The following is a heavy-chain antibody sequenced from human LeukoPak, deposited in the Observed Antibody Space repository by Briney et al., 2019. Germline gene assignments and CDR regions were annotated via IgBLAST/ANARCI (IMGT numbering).Heavy chain of an antibody. D-gene: IGHD3-16*02. V-gene: IGHV3-7*03. Sequence: GGSLRLSCAASGFTFSSYWMSWVRQAPGKGLEWVANIKQDGSEKYYVDSVKGRFTISRDNAKNSLYLQMNSLRAEDTAVYYCAKYDYVWGSYRQGNLYYFDYWGQGTLVTVSS. CDR3: AKYDYVWGSYRQGNLYYFDY. CDR1: GFTFSSYW. CDR2: IKQDGSEK. J-gene: IGHJ4*02.